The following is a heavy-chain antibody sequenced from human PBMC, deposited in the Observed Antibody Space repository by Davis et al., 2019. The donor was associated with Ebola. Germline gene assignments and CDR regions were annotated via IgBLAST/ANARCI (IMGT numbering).Heavy chain of an antibody. CDR2: ISNGSIYI. V-gene: IGHV3-21*06. Sequence: GGSLRLSCAGSGFTLNTYSMNWVRQAPGKGLEWVSSISNGSIYIYYADSVKGRFTIFRDNAENSLYLQMNSLRAEDTAVYYCARDPRVRQNDDSLQTFDLWGQGTLVTVSS. J-gene: IGHJ4*02. CDR1: GFTLNTYS. D-gene: IGHD4-17*01. CDR3: ARDPRVRQNDDSLQTFDL.